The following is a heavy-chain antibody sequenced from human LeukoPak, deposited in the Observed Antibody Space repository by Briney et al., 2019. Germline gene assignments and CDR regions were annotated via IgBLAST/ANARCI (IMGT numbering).Heavy chain of an antibody. V-gene: IGHV4-38-2*02. CDR2: INHSGST. J-gene: IGHJ4*02. CDR1: GYSISSGYY. Sequence: SETLSLTCTVSGYSISSGYYWGWIRQPPGKRLEWIGSINHSGSTYYNPSLRSRVTISVGTSKNQFSLKLSSVTAADTAVYSCARGGPSGSHTAYWGQGTLVTVSS. D-gene: IGHD1-26*01. CDR3: ARGGPSGSHTAY.